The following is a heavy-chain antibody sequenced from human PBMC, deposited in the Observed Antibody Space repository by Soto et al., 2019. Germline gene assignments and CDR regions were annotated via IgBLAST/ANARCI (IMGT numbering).Heavy chain of an antibody. CDR3: AREGSSTWTYYFDF. CDR2: IYYSGST. J-gene: IGHJ4*02. D-gene: IGHD6-13*01. CDR1: GGSISSGGYY. V-gene: IGHV4-31*03. Sequence: SETLSLTCFVSGGSISSGGYYWSWIRQHPGKGLEWIGYIYYSGSTYYNPSLKSRVTISVDTSKKQGSLQLNSVTPEDTAVYYCAREGSSTWTYYFDFWGQGILVTVSS.